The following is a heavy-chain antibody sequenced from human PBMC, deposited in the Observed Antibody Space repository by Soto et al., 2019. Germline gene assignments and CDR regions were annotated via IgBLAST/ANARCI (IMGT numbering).Heavy chain of an antibody. Sequence: PSETLSLTCAVSGGSISSGGYSWSWIRQPPGKGLEWIGYIYHSGSTYYNPSLKSRVTISVDRSKNQFSLKLSSVTAADTAMYYCATSATTGNFLSWGQGTLVTAPQ. D-gene: IGHD1-1*01. J-gene: IGHJ4*02. CDR1: GGSISSGGYS. CDR3: ATSATTGNFLS. V-gene: IGHV4-30-2*02. CDR2: IYHSGST.